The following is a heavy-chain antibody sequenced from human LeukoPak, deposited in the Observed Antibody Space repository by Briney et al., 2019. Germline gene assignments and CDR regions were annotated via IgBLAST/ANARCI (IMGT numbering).Heavy chain of an antibody. CDR3: AREGGGYNNRGFDY. V-gene: IGHV3-48*01. CDR1: GFTFSSYS. J-gene: IGHJ4*02. Sequence: GGSLRLSCAVSGFTFSSYSMTWVRQAPGKGLEWVSYISSTSSTVYYADSVKGRFTISRDNVKNSLYLQMNSLRAEDTAVYYCAREGGGYNNRGFDYWGQGTLVTVSS. CDR2: ISSTSSTV. D-gene: IGHD5-24*01.